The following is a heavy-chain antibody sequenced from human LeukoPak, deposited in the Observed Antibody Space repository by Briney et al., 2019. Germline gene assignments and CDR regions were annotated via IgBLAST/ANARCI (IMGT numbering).Heavy chain of an antibody. CDR1: GYTFTGYY. CDR3: ARVSAAAGVADY. J-gene: IGHJ4*02. V-gene: IGHV1-2*02. D-gene: IGHD6-13*01. Sequence: APVKVSCKASGYTFTGYYMHWVRQAPGQGLEWMGWINPNSGGTNYAQKFQGRVTMTRDTSISTAYMELSRLRSDDTAVYYCARVSAAAGVADYWGQGTLVTVSS. CDR2: INPNSGGT.